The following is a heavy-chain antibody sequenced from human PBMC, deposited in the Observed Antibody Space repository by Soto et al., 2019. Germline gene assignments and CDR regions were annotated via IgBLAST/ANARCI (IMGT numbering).Heavy chain of an antibody. Sequence: SVKVSCKASGGTSSSYAISWVRQAPGQGLEWMGGIIPIFGTANYAQKFQGRVTITADKSTSTAYMELSSLRSEDTAVYYCARDISSSKAFDIWGQGTMVTV. CDR3: ARDISSSKAFDI. CDR1: GGTSSSYA. CDR2: IIPIFGTA. J-gene: IGHJ3*02. V-gene: IGHV1-69*06. D-gene: IGHD6-13*01.